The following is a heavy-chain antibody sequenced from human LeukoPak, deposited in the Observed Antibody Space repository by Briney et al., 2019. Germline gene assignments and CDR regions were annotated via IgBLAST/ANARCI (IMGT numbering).Heavy chain of an antibody. Sequence: GGSLRLSCAASGFTFSSYSMNWVRQAPGKGLEWVSSISSSSSYIYYADSVKGRFTISRDNAKNSLSLQMNSLRAEDTAVYYCARDGRGWFGEFQYYYYYMDVWGKGTTVTVSS. CDR3: ARDGRGWFGEFQYYYYYMDV. J-gene: IGHJ6*03. CDR1: GFTFSSYS. CDR2: ISSSSSYI. D-gene: IGHD3-10*01. V-gene: IGHV3-21*01.